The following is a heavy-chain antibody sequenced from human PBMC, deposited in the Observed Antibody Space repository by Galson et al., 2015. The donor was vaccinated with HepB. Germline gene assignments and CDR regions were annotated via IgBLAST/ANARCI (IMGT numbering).Heavy chain of an antibody. D-gene: IGHD2-2*01. CDR2: INAGNGNT. V-gene: IGHV1-3*01. J-gene: IGHJ5*02. CDR1: GYTFTSYA. Sequence: SVKVSCKASGYTFTSYAMHWVRQAPGQRLEWMGWINAGNGNTKYSQKFQGRVTITRDTSASTAYMELSSLRSEDTAVYYCARDYQLLDNWFDPWGQGTLVTVSS. CDR3: ARDYQLLDNWFDP.